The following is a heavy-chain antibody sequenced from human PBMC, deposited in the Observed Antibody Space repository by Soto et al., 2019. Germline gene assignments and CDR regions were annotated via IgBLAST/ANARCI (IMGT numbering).Heavy chain of an antibody. D-gene: IGHD5-12*01. V-gene: IGHV4-61*01. J-gene: IGHJ4*02. CDR1: GGSVSSGSYY. Sequence: SETLSLTCTVSGGSVSSGSYYWSWIRQPPGKGLEWIGYIYYSGSTNYNPSLKSRVTISVDTSKNQFSLKLSSVTAADTAVYYCARIKMATIDYWGQGTLVTVSS. CDR3: ARIKMATIDY. CDR2: IYYSGST.